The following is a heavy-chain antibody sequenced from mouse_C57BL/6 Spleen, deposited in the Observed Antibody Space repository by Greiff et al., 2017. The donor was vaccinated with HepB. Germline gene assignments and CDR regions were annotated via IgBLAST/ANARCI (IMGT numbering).Heavy chain of an antibody. CDR1: GYTFTSYW. J-gene: IGHJ4*01. Sequence: QVQLKQPGAELVRPGSSVKLSCKASGYTFTSYWMDWVKQRPGQGLEWIGNIYPSDSETHYNQKFKDKATLTVDKSSSTAYMQLSSLTSEDSAVYDCARLNWGYAMDYWGQGTSVTVSS. V-gene: IGHV1-61*01. CDR3: ARLNWGYAMDY. CDR2: IYPSDSET. D-gene: IGHD4-1*01.